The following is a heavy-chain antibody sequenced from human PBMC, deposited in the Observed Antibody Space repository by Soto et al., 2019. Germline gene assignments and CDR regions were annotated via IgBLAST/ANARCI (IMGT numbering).Heavy chain of an antibody. V-gene: IGHV4-4*02. CDR2: IFHDGTA. J-gene: IGHJ4*02. Sequence: KPSETLSLTCAVSGVSISRGNWWTWVRQTPQRGLEYIGEIFHDGTANYYPSFERRVAISVDTSKNQFSLKLTSVTAADTAIYFCARIVYEPRPHYMYFDFWGQGALVTVSS. CDR1: GVSISRGNW. CDR3: ARIVYEPRPHYMYFDF. D-gene: IGHD2-8*01.